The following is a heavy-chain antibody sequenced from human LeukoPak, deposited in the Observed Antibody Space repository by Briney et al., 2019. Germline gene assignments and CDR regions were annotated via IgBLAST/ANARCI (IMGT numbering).Heavy chain of an antibody. J-gene: IGHJ3*02. CDR2: IYYSGST. CDR3: ARGYYDEKAFDI. V-gene: IGHV4-31*03. CDR1: GGSISSGGYY. D-gene: IGHD3-22*01. Sequence: SETLSLTCTVSGGSISSGGYYWSWIRQHPGKGLEWIGYIYYSGSTYYNPSLKSRVTISVDTSKNQLSLKLSSVTAADTAVYYCARGYYDEKAFDIWGQGTMVTVSS.